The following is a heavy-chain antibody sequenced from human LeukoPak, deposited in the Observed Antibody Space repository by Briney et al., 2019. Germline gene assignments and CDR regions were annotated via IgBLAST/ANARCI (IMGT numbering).Heavy chain of an antibody. CDR2: INPNSGGT. D-gene: IGHD2-2*01. V-gene: IGHV1-2*02. CDR1: GYTFTGYY. Sequence: ASVKVSCKASGYTFTGYYMHWVRQAPGQGLEWMGWINPNSGGTNYAQKFRGRVTTTRDTSTSTAYMELSRLRSDDTAVYYCARTRTSHYKYYFDYWGQGTLVTVSS. J-gene: IGHJ4*02. CDR3: ARTRTSHYKYYFDY.